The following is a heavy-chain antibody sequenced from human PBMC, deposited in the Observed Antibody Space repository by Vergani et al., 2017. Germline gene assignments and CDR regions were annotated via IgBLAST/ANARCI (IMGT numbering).Heavy chain of an antibody. CDR2: IYHSGST. Sequence: QVQLQESGPGLVKPSQTLSLTCTVSGGSISSGSYYWSWIRQPAGKGLEWIGEIYHSGSTNYNPSLKSRVTISVDKSKNQFSLKLSSVTAADTAVYYCASLADSSSWYYFDYWGQGTLVTVSS. D-gene: IGHD6-13*01. V-gene: IGHV4-61*02. J-gene: IGHJ4*02. CDR1: GGSISSGSYY. CDR3: ASLADSSSWYYFDY.